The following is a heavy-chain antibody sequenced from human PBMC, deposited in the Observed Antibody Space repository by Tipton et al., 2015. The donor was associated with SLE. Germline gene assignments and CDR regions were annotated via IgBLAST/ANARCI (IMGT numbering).Heavy chain of an antibody. CDR1: GGSFIDYY. CDR2: INHSGST. V-gene: IGHV4-34*01. CDR3: ARRTTVTTAGWWFFDL. J-gene: IGHJ2*01. Sequence: TLSLTCAVYGGSFIDYYWSWIRQSPGKGLEWIGEINHSGSTNYNPSLNGRVTISVDTSKNQFSLKLTSVTAADTAVYYCARRTTVTTAGWWFFDLWGRGTLVTVSS. D-gene: IGHD4-17*01.